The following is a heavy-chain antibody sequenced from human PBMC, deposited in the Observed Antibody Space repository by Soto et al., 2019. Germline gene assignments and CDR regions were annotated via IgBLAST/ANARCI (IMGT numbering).Heavy chain of an antibody. CDR3: AKAHLSLARSAEYAA. V-gene: IGHV3-30*18. J-gene: IGHJ5*02. CDR1: GFTFSSYG. Sequence: RGSLRLSCAASGFTFSSYGMHWFGQAPGKGLEWVAVISYDGSNKYYAHSVKGRFTISRDNSKNTLYLQMNSLRAEDTAVYYCAKAHLSLARSAEYAAWGKGPRVTFS. D-gene: IGHD2-21*01. CDR2: ISYDGSNK.